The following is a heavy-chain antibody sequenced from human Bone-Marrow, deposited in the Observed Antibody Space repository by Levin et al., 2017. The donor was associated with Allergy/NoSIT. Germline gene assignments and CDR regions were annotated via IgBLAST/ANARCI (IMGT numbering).Heavy chain of an antibody. CDR1: GFTFGDYA. CDR3: TSPGDSTYYDILTGYQTPYPRS. D-gene: IGHD3-9*01. CDR2: IRSKAYGGTT. J-gene: IGHJ5*02. V-gene: IGHV3-49*04. Sequence: GGSLRLSCTASGFTFGDYAMSWVRQAPGKGLEWVGFIRSKAYGGTTEYAASVKGRFTISRDDSKSIAYLQMNSLKTEDTAVYYCTSPGDSTYYDILTGYQTPYPRSWGQGTLVTVSS.